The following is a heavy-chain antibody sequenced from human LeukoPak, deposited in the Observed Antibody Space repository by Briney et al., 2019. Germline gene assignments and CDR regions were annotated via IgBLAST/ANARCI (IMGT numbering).Heavy chain of an antibody. V-gene: IGHV3-20*04. D-gene: IGHD6-13*01. CDR2: INWNGGST. J-gene: IGHJ4*02. Sequence: GGSLRPSCAASGFTFDDYGMSWVRQAPGKGLEWVSGINWNGGSTGYADSVKGRFTISRDNAKNSLYLQMNSLRAEDTALYYCARGSYSSSWPPNDFWGQGTLVTVSS. CDR1: GFTFDDYG. CDR3: ARGSYSSSWPPNDF.